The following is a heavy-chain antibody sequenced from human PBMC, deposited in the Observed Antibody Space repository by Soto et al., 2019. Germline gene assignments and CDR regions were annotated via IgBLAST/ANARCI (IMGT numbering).Heavy chain of an antibody. V-gene: IGHV3-30*18. CDR3: AKDRNYYGSGSYFDY. CDR1: GFTFSSYG. CDR2: ISYDGSNK. Sequence: LRLSCAASGFTFSSYGMHWVRQAPGKGLEWVAVISYDGSNKYYADSVKGRFTISRDNSKNTLYLQMNSLRAEDTAVYYCAKDRNYYGSGSYFDYWGQGTLVTVSS. J-gene: IGHJ4*02. D-gene: IGHD3-10*01.